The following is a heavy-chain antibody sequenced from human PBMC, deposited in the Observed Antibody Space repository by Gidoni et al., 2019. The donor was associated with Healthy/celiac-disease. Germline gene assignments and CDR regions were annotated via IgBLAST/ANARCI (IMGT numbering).Heavy chain of an antibody. Sequence: EVQLLESGGGLVQPGGSLRLSCSASGFTFSSYAMRWVRQAPGKGLGWVSAISGSGGSTYYADSVKGRFTISRDNSKNTLYLQMNSLRAEDTAVYYCAKDHHGDYTPNYFDYWGQGTLVTVSS. D-gene: IGHD4-17*01. CDR3: AKDHHGDYTPNYFDY. J-gene: IGHJ4*02. CDR1: GFTFSSYA. CDR2: ISGSGGST. V-gene: IGHV3-23*01.